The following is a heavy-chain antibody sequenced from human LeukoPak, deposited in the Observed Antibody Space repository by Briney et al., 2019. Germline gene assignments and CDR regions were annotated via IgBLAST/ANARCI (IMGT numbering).Heavy chain of an antibody. V-gene: IGHV4-34*01. Sequence: SETLTLTCAASGGSFSGYYRSWIRQPPGKGLEWIGEINNSGSTNYNPSLKSRVTISVDTSKNQFSLKLSSVTAADTAVYYCARGDYYYGMDVWGKGTTVTVSS. CDR2: INNSGST. CDR3: ARGDYYYGMDV. CDR1: GGSFSGYY. J-gene: IGHJ6*04.